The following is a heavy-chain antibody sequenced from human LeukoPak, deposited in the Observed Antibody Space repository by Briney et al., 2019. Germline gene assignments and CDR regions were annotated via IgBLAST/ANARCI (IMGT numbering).Heavy chain of an antibody. D-gene: IGHD6-13*01. CDR1: GFTFSSYA. J-gene: IGHJ4*02. V-gene: IGHV3-23*01. CDR2: ISGSGGST. Sequence: PGGSLRPSCAASGFTFSSYAMSWVRQAPGKGLEWVSAISGSGGSTYYADSVKGRFTISRDNSKNTLYLQMNSLRAEDTAVYYCAKEGPGYSSSWYYFDYWGQGTLVTVSS. CDR3: AKEGPGYSSSWYYFDY.